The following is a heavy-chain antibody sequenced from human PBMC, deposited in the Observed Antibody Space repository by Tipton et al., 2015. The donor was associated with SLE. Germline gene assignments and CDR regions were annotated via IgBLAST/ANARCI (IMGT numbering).Heavy chain of an antibody. CDR3: ARTTVTTKAFDI. CDR1: GGSISSHY. J-gene: IGHJ3*02. V-gene: IGHV4-59*11. D-gene: IGHD4-17*01. CDR2: IYYSGST. Sequence: LRLSCTVSGGSISSHYWSWIRQPPGKGLEWIGYIYYSGSTNYNPSLKSRVTISVDTSKNQFSLKLSSVTAADTAVYYRARTTVTTKAFDIWGQGTMVTVSS.